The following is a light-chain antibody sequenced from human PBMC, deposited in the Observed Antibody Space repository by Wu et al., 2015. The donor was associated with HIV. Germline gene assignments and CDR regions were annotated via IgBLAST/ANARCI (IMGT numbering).Light chain of an antibody. CDR2: DAS. Sequence: EIVLTQSPATLSLSPGERATLSCGASQSLSSSDLAWYQQKPGLAPRLLIYDASSRATGIPDRFSGSGSGTDFTLTVSRLEPDDFAVYYCQQYATSLATFGQGTKLEIK. CDR3: QQYATSLAT. J-gene: IGKJ2*01. V-gene: IGKV3D-20*01. CDR1: QSLSSSD.